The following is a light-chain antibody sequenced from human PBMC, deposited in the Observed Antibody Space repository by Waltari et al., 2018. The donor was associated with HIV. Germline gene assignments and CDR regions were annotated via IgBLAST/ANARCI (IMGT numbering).Light chain of an antibody. CDR3: QVWDIISAYVI. CDR2: DDS. CDR1: NVGSKD. J-gene: IGLJ2*01. Sequence: SSVLTQPPSVSVAPGQTVSMTCAGNNVGSKDVPWSQQKPGQAPVLVVYDDSDRPPGIPERFSGSKSGNTATLSISRVEVGDGADYYCQVWDIISAYVIFGGGTKLTVL. V-gene: IGLV3-21*02.